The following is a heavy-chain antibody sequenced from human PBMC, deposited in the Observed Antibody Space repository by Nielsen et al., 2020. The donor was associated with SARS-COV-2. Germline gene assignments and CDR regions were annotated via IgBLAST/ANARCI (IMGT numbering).Heavy chain of an antibody. V-gene: IGHV5-51*03. CDR3: AREGRDDSGTERHGMDV. D-gene: IGHD3-10*01. Sequence: GESLKISCKTSGYTFTTYWIGWVRQLPGNGLEWMGIIYPGDSDTRYSPSFEGQVTISADESISTTYLQWRSLKASDTAVYYCAREGRDDSGTERHGMDVWGRGTTVTVSS. CDR2: IYPGDSDT. J-gene: IGHJ6*02. CDR1: GYTFTTYW.